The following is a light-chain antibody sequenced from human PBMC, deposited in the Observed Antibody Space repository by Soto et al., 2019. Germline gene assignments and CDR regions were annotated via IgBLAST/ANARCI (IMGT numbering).Light chain of an antibody. CDR3: QQYNNWPLT. CDR1: QSVSSN. CDR2: GAS. Sequence: EIVMTQSPATLSVSPGERATLSCRASQSVSSNLAWYQQRPGQAPRLLIYGASTRATAVLARFSGSGSGAEFTLTISSLQSEDFAVYYCQQYNNWPLTFGGGTRVEIK. J-gene: IGKJ4*01. V-gene: IGKV3-15*01.